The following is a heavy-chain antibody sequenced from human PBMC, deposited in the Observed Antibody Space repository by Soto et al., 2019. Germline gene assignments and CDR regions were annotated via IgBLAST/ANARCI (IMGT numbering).Heavy chain of an antibody. V-gene: IGHV1-2*02. Sequence: QVQLVQSGAEVKKPGASVRVSCKTYGYTFSDYFLHWVRQAPGQGPEWMGFVNPKSGDTEYAPRFQGRVTMTRDTSSTTVYMDLYRLTSDDTAIYYCARDSGIPGRYWYFDIWGRGTLVTVSS. CDR1: GYTFSDYF. D-gene: IGHD2-21*01. CDR2: VNPKSGDT. J-gene: IGHJ2*01. CDR3: ARDSGIPGRYWYFDI.